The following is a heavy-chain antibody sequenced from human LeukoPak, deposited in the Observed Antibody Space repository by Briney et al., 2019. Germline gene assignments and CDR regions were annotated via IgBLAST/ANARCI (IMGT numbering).Heavy chain of an antibody. V-gene: IGHV5-51*01. D-gene: IGHD2-15*01. CDR1: GYSFATYW. Sequence: GESLKISCTGSGYSFATYWIAWVRQMPGKGLEWMGIIYPADSNTRYSPSFKGQVTISVDKSNSTADLQWSSLKASDTAMYFCARLYSILAPFDPWGQGTLVTVSS. CDR2: IYPADSNT. CDR3: ARLYSILAPFDP. J-gene: IGHJ5*02.